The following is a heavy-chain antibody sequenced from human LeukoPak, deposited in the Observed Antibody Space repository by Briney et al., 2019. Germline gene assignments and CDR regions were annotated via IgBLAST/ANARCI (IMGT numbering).Heavy chain of an antibody. V-gene: IGHV4-39*07. J-gene: IGHJ4*02. Sequence: SETLSLTCSVSGDSISSGRNYWGWIRQSPGKGLEWIASIYSSGNTHSNPSLKSRVSISVDTSKNQFSLKLSSVTAADTAVYYCARYHDFWSGYIDYWGQGTLVTVSS. CDR3: ARYHDFWSGYIDY. D-gene: IGHD3-3*01. CDR2: IYSSGNT. CDR1: GDSISSGRNY.